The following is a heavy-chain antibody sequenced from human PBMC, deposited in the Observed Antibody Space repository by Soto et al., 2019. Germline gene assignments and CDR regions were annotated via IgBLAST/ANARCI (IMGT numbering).Heavy chain of an antibody. CDR3: ARGRITFGGFIHDPYYYYMDV. J-gene: IGHJ6*03. CDR1: GYTFASYD. CDR2: MNPNSGNT. V-gene: IGHV1-8*01. D-gene: IGHD3-16*02. Sequence: GASVKVSCKASGYTFASYDINWVRQATGQGLEWMGWMNPNSGNTGYAQKFQGRVTMTRNTSISTAYMELSSLRSEDTAVYYCARGRITFGGFIHDPYYYYMDVWGKGTTVTVSS.